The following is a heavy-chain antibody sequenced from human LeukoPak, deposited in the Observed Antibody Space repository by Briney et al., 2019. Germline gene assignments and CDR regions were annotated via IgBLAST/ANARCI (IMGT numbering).Heavy chain of an antibody. J-gene: IGHJ4*02. CDR2: IWYDGSNK. D-gene: IGHD3-10*01. CDR3: ARDLYYYGSGSYPWGY. V-gene: IGHV3-33*01. Sequence: GGSLRLSCAASGFTFSSYGMHWVRQAPGKGLEWVAVIWYDGSNKYYADSVKGRFTISRDNSKNALYLQMNSLRAEDTAVYYCARDLYYYGSGSYPWGYWGQGTLVTVSS. CDR1: GFTFSSYG.